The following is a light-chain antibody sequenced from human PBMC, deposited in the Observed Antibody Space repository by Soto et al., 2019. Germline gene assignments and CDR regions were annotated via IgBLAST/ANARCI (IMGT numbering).Light chain of an antibody. CDR1: SSDVGGCNY. Sequence: QSVLTQPPSASGSPGQSVTISCTGTSSDVGGCNYVSWYQQHPGKAPKLMIYEVSKRPSGVPDRFSGSKSGNTASLTVSGLQAEDEADYYCSSYAGSLYVFGTGTQLTVL. CDR2: EVS. J-gene: IGLJ1*01. V-gene: IGLV2-8*01. CDR3: SSYAGSLYV.